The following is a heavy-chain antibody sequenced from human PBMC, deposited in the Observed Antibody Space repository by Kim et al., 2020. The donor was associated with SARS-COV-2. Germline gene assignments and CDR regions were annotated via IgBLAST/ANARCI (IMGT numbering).Heavy chain of an antibody. CDR3: ASSANSYGSGSFDP. Sequence: IIYPGDSDTRYSPSFQGQVTISADKSISTAYLQLSSLKASDTAMYYCASSANSYGSGSFDPWGQGTRVTV. J-gene: IGHJ5*02. D-gene: IGHD3-10*01. CDR2: IYPGDSDT. V-gene: IGHV5-51*01.